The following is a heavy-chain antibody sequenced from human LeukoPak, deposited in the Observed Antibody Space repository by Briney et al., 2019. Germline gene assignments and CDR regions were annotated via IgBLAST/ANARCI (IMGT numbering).Heavy chain of an antibody. J-gene: IGHJ5*02. V-gene: IGHV3-48*01. CDR1: GFTFSSYS. D-gene: IGHD6-19*01. CDR3: ARDLGSSGWYVDWFDP. CDR2: ISSSSSTI. Sequence: GGSLRLSCAASGFTFSSYSMNWVRQAPGKGLEWVSYISSSSSTIYYADSVKGRFTISRDNAKNSLYLQMNSLRAEDTAVYYCARDLGSSGWYVDWFDPWGQGTLGTVSS.